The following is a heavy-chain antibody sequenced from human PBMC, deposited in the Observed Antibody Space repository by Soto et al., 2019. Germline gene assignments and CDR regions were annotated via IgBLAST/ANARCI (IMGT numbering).Heavy chain of an antibody. CDR1: AFTFSSYA. J-gene: IGHJ4*02. V-gene: IGHV3-23*01. Sequence: EVQLLESGGSLVQPGGSLRLSCAASAFTFSSYAMAWVRQAPGKGLEWVSSIGGSGGDISYADSMKGRFTISRDNSKNTLYLQMDSLRDEDTAIYYCAKKYRGTYPFDYWGQGTLVTVSS. D-gene: IGHD1-26*01. CDR2: IGGSGGDI. CDR3: AKKYRGTYPFDY.